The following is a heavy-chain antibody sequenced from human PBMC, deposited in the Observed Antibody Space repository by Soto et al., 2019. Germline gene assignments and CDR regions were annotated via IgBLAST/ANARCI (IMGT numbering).Heavy chain of an antibody. CDR2: IYTSGST. Sequence: SETLSLTCTVSGGSISSYYWSWIRQPAGKGLEWIGRIYTSGSTNYNPSLKSRVTMSVDTSKNQFSLKLSSVTAADTAVYYCAREVGWSGYYGYYYYYYGMDVWGQGTTGPSP. V-gene: IGHV4-4*07. J-gene: IGHJ6*02. D-gene: IGHD3-3*01. CDR1: GGSISSYY. CDR3: AREVGWSGYYGYYYYYYGMDV.